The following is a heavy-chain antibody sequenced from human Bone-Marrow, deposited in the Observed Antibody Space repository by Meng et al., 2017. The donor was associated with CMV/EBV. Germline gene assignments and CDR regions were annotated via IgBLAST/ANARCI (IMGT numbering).Heavy chain of an antibody. CDR2: INPSGGVT. Sequence: ASVNVSCKASGFLFTENNLHWVRQAPGQGLEWMGIINPSGGVTYGRKFQGRVSMTRDTSTTTVYLDFSSLKSEDTAVYYCARERYDLWSGLDLDHWGQGTLVTVSS. CDR3: ARERYDLWSGLDLDH. J-gene: IGHJ4*02. CDR1: GFLFTENN. V-gene: IGHV1-46*01. D-gene: IGHD3-3*01.